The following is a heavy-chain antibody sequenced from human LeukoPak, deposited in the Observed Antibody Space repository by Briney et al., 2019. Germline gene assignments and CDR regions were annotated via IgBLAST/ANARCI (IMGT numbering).Heavy chain of an antibody. Sequence: SETLSLTCTVSGGSISSGGYYWSWIRQHPGKGLEWIGYIYYSGSTYYNPSLKSRVTISVDTSKNQFSLKLSSVTAADTAVYYCARGATYYYGSGSYYGFDYWGQGTLVTVSS. V-gene: IGHV4-30-4*08. CDR1: GGSISSGGYY. J-gene: IGHJ4*02. D-gene: IGHD3-10*01. CDR2: IYYSGST. CDR3: ARGATYYYGSGSYYGFDY.